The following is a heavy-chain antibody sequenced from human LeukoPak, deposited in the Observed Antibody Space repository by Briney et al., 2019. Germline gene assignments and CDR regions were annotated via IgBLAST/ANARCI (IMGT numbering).Heavy chain of an antibody. CDR3: ARARWQLVPYFDS. CDR2: INPNSGGT. J-gene: IGHJ4*02. D-gene: IGHD6-6*01. CDR1: GYTFTDYY. V-gene: IGHV1-2*02. Sequence: ASVKVSFKASGYTFTDYYMHWVRQAPGQGLEWMGWINPNSGGTNFAQKFQGRVAMTRDTSISTAYLELGGLRSDDTAVYFCARARWQLVPYFDSWGQGTLVTVSS.